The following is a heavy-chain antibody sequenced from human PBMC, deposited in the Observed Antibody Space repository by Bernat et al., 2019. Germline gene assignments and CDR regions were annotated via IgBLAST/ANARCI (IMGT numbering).Heavy chain of an antibody. Sequence: EGQLVESGGGLIRPGGSLRLSCEASEFTFISAWMSWVRQAPGKGLECVARIKSKTDGGTIEYAAPVKGRFTISRDDSRSTVYLQMNSLKTEDTALYYCTTFGGIWGQGTMVTVSS. CDR3: TTFGGI. CDR2: IKSKTDGGTI. J-gene: IGHJ3*02. CDR1: EFTFISAW. D-gene: IGHD3-16*01. V-gene: IGHV3-15*01.